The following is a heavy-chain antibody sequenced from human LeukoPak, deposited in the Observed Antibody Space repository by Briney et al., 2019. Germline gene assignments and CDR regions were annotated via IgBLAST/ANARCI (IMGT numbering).Heavy chain of an antibody. CDR3: PRGSEWDLLGSCDY. V-gene: IGHV3-30*02. Sequence: GGSLRLSCAASGFTFSSYGMHWVRQAPGKGLEWVAFIRYDGSDKYYADSVKGRFTVSRDNSKNTLYLQMNSLRAEDTAVYYCPRGSEWDLLGSCDYWGQGTLVTVSS. J-gene: IGHJ4*02. CDR2: IRYDGSDK. D-gene: IGHD1-26*01. CDR1: GFTFSSYG.